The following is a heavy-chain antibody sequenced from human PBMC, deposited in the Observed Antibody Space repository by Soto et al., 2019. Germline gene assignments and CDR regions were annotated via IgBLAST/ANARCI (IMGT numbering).Heavy chain of an antibody. J-gene: IGHJ6*03. D-gene: IGHD3-10*01. CDR2: ISSSSSYI. CDR3: ARDLLSGGSGIIIVSYYYYYYMVF. Sequence: GGSLRLSCAASGFTFSSYSMNWVRQAPGKGLEWVSSISSSSSYIYYADSVKGRFTISRDNAKNSLYLQMNSLRAEDTAVYYCARDLLSGGSGIIIVSYYYYYYMVFWGKGITVNVSS. V-gene: IGHV3-21*01. CDR1: GFTFSSYS.